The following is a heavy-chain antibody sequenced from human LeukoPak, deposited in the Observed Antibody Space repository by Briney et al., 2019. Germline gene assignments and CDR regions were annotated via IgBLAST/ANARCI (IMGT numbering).Heavy chain of an antibody. J-gene: IGHJ3*02. V-gene: IGHV1-2*02. CDR3: ARGKTQGDFWSGYSYTDAFDI. D-gene: IGHD3-3*01. CDR1: GYTFTGYY. Sequence: ASVKVSCKASGYTFTGYYMHWVRQAPGQGLEWMGWINPNSGGTNYAQKFQGRVTMTRDTSISTAYMELSRLRSDGTAVYYCARGKTQGDFWSGYSYTDAFDIWGQGTMVTVSS. CDR2: INPNSGGT.